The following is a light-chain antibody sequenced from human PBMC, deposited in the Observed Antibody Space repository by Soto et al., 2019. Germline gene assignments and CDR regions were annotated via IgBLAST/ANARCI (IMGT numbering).Light chain of an antibody. V-gene: IGKV1-5*01. CDR3: QQHNSYSLLT. CDR1: QSISSW. CDR2: DAS. J-gene: IGKJ4*01. Sequence: DIQMTQSPSTLSASVGDRVTITCRASQSISSWLAWYQQKPGKAPKLLIYDASSLESGVPSRFSGSGSGTEFTLTISSLQPDDFATYYCQQHNSYSLLTFGGGTKVDIK.